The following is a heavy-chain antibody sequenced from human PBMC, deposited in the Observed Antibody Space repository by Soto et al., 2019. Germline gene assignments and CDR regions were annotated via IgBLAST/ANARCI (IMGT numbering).Heavy chain of an antibody. J-gene: IGHJ3*02. V-gene: IGHV4-59*01. CDR3: ARVETFYYDSSGYGRDAFDI. CDR2: IYYTGST. Sequence: QVQLQESGPGLVKPSETLSLTCTVSGGSISTYYWSWIRQPPGKGLESIGYIYYTGSTNFNPSLRSRVTMSVDTSKNQFSLRLSSVTAADTAVYYCARVETFYYDSSGYGRDAFDIWGQGIMVTVSS. D-gene: IGHD3-22*01. CDR1: GGSISTYY.